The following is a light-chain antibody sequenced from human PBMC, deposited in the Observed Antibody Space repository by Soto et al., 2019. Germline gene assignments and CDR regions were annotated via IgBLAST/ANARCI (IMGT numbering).Light chain of an antibody. V-gene: IGKV1-33*01. CDR1: QDIRYY. CDR3: QQYDSLPIT. Sequence: DIQMTQSPSSLSASVGDRVTITCQASQDIRYYLNWFQQKPGKAPNVLIYDASRLETGFPSRFSGSGSGTHFSLAISSLQPEDIATYYCQQYDSLPITFGQGTRLEIK. CDR2: DAS. J-gene: IGKJ5*01.